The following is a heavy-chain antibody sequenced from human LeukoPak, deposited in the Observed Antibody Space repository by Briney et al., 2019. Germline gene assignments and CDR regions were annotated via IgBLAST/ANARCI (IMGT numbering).Heavy chain of an antibody. CDR3: ATSYSYYSD. CDR1: GASISSGDYY. D-gene: IGHD5-18*01. Sequence: PSETLSLTCAVSGASISSGDYYWSWIRQPPGKGLEWIGYIHYSGRTYYNPSLKSRVAISVDTSKNQFSLKLSSVTTADTAVYYCATSYSYYSDWGQGALVTVSS. CDR2: IHYSGRT. V-gene: IGHV4-30-4*01. J-gene: IGHJ4*02.